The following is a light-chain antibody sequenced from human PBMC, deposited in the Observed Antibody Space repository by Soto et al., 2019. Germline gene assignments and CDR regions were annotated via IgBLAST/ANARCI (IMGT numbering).Light chain of an antibody. Sequence: PGQSITISCTGTSSDVGGYNYVSWYQQHPGKAPKLMIYDVSNRPSGVSNRFSGSKSGNTASLTISGLQAEDEADYYCSSYTSSSTLEVFGTGTKVTVL. V-gene: IGLV2-14*04. CDR2: DVS. CDR3: SSYTSSSTLEV. CDR1: SSDVGGYNY. J-gene: IGLJ1*01.